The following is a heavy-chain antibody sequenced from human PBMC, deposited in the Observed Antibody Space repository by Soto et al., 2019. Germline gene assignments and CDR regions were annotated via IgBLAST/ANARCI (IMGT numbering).Heavy chain of an antibody. CDR3: AKAGRAIFWQGGMDV. CDR2: ISYDGSNK. D-gene: IGHD3-9*01. V-gene: IGHV3-30*18. Sequence: GGSLRLSCAASGFTFSSYGMHWVRQAPGKGLEWVAVISYDGSNKYYADSVKGRFTISRDNSKNTLYLQMNSLRAEDTAVYYCAKAGRAIFWQGGMDVWGQGTTVTVSS. CDR1: GFTFSSYG. J-gene: IGHJ6*02.